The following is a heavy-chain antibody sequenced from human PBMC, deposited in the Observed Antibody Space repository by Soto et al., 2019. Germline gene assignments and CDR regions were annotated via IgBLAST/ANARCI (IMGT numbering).Heavy chain of an antibody. CDR2: ISYDGSNK. CDR3: ARGASCCYGLFDY. Sequence: PGGSLRLSCAASGFTFSSYAMHWVRQAPGKGLEWVAVISYDGSNKYYADSVKGRFAISRDNSKNTLYLQMNSLRAEDTAVYYCARGASCCYGLFDYWGQGTLVTVSS. J-gene: IGHJ4*02. V-gene: IGHV3-30*09. CDR1: GFTFSSYA. D-gene: IGHD2-2*01.